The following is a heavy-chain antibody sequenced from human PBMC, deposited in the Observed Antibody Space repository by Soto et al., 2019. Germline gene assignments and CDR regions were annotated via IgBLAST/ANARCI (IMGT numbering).Heavy chain of an antibody. J-gene: IGHJ5*02. CDR2: FDPEDGET. Sequence: ASVTVSCKVSGYTLTELPRHWVRRAPGKGLEWMGGFDPEDGETIYAQKFQGRVTMTEDTSTDTAYMELRSLRSDDTAVYYCARTRRGGRITVTDCWFDPWGQGTLVTVSS. CDR3: ARTRRGGRITVTDCWFDP. CDR1: GYTLTELP. V-gene: IGHV1-24*01. D-gene: IGHD4-17*01.